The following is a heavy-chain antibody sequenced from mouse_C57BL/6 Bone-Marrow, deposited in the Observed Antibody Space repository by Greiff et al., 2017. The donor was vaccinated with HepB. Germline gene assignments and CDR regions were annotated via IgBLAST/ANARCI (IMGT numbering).Heavy chain of an antibody. CDR2: IDPENGDT. CDR1: GFNIKDDY. V-gene: IGHV14-4*01. CDR3: TTRIGMDY. J-gene: IGHJ4*01. Sequence: DVQLQESGAELVRPGASVKLSCTASGFNIKDDYMHWVKQRPEQGLEWIGWIDPENGDTEYASKFQGKATITADTSSNTAYLQLSSLTSEDTAVYYCTTRIGMDYWGQGTSVTVSS.